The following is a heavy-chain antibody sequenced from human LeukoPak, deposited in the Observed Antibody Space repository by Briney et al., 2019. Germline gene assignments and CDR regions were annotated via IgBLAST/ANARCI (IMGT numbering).Heavy chain of an antibody. CDR1: GFTFSSYS. D-gene: IGHD3-10*01. V-gene: IGHV3-21*01. J-gene: IGHJ1*01. CDR3: ARDYYGSGSYEYFQH. Sequence: GGSLRLSCAASGFTFSSYSMNWVRQAPGKGLEWVSSISSSSSYIYYADSVKGRFTISRDNAKNSLYLQMNSLRAEDTAVYYCARDYYGSGSYEYFQHWGQGTLVTVSS. CDR2: ISSSSSYI.